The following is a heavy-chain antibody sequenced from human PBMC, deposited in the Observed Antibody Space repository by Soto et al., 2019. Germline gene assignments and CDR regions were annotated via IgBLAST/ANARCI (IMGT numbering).Heavy chain of an antibody. D-gene: IGHD3-22*01. J-gene: IGHJ5*02. CDR1: GDSISTYY. CDR2: IYYTGNT. CDR3: ARYYYDSSGYYYGWFDP. Sequence: LSLTCTVSGDSISTYYWSWIRQPPGKGLEWIAYIYYTGNTYYNPSLKSRVTISMDTSKSQFSLKLSSVTAADTAVYYCARYYYDSSGYYYGWFDPWGQGTLVTVSS. V-gene: IGHV4-59*01.